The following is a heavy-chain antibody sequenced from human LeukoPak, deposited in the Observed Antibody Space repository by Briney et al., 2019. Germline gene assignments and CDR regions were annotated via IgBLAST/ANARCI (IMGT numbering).Heavy chain of an antibody. CDR2: FNHSGST. D-gene: IGHD6-13*01. J-gene: IGHJ4*02. V-gene: IGHV4-34*01. CDR1: GGSFSGYY. CDR3: ARERIAAAGTSGPVDY. Sequence: SETLPPTCAVYGGSFSGYYWSWIRQPPGKGLEWIGEFNHSGSTNYNPSLKSRLTISVDTSKNQFSLKLSSVTAADTAVYYCARERIAAAGTSGPVDYGGQGTLVTVSS.